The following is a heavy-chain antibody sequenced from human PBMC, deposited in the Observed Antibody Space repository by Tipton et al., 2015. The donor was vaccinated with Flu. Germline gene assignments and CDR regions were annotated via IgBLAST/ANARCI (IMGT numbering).Heavy chain of an antibody. J-gene: IGHJ4*02. D-gene: IGHD3-10*02. CDR2: IYPSGTT. V-gene: IGHV4-39*01. Sequence: TLSLTCTVSSASIRSTNYFCAWIRQPPGKRLELIGSIYPSGTTYYNPSLKSRVTISVDTSKNQFSLRLSSVTAADTAVYYYARLSYYDVDLKNFYFDYWGQGALVTVSS. CDR1: SASIRSTNYF. CDR3: ARLSYYDVDLKNFYFDY.